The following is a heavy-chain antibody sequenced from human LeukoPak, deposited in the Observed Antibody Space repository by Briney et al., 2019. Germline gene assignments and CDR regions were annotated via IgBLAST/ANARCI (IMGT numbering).Heavy chain of an antibody. Sequence: SETLSLTCTVSGSSISSGDYYWSWIRQPPGKGLEWIGYIYYSGSTYYNPSLKSRVTISVDTSKNQFSLKLSSVTAADTAVYYCAKSSRLKYYYDSSGIYYFDYWGQGTLVTVSS. J-gene: IGHJ4*02. CDR3: AKSSRLKYYYDSSGIYYFDY. CDR1: GSSISSGDYY. V-gene: IGHV4-30-4*01. D-gene: IGHD3-22*01. CDR2: IYYSGST.